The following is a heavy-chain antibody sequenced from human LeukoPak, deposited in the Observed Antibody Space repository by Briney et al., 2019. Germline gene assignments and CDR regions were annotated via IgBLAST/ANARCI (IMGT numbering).Heavy chain of an antibody. CDR1: GGSISTYS. CDR3: ARAHSSGWPHMFDP. D-gene: IGHD6-19*01. J-gene: IGHJ5*02. V-gene: IGHV4-59*01. Sequence: SETLSLTCTVSGGSISTYSWTWIRQPPGKGLEWIGNIYYSGSTNYNPSLKSRVTISIDTSKNQFSLKVSSVTAADTAVYYCARAHSSGWPHMFDPWGQGTLVSVPS. CDR2: IYYSGST.